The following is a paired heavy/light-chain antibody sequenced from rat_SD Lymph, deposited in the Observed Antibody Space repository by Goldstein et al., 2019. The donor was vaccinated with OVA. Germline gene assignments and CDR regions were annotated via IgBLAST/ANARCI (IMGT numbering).Heavy chain of an antibody. CDR1: AYTITSGY. D-gene: IGHD4-1*01. CDR3: AKSQLDIRGGFDL. V-gene: IGHV3-4*01. Sequence: EIQLQESGPGLVKPSQSLSLTCSVTAYTITSGYDWSWIRKFPGNKMEWMGYIRFSGTTNYNPSLTSRISFTRDTSKNQFFLHLNSVTTEDSATYYCAKSQLDIRGGFDLWGQGVMVTVSS. CDR2: IRFSGTT. J-gene: IGHJ2*01.
Light chain of an antibody. CDR2: YTN. J-gene: IGKJ1*01. Sequence: DIQMTQSPSLLSASVGDRVTLNCKASQNIKKNLNWYQQKLGEAPKLLIDYTNNLQTGIPSRFSGSGSGTDYTLTISRLQPEDVATYYCYQYDSGRTFGGGTKLELK. CDR3: YQYDSGRT. CDR1: QNIKKN. V-gene: IGKV15S2*01.